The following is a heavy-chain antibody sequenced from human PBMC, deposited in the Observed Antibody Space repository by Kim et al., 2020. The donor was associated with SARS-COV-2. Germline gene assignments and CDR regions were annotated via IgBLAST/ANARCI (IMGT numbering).Heavy chain of an antibody. D-gene: IGHD1-26*01. V-gene: IGHV3-30*01. Sequence: KYHADTEKARFTSSRDNSKNTLYLQMNSLRAEDTTVYYCAREIVSYYGMDVWGQGTTVTVSS. CDR2: K. CDR3: AREIVSYYGMDV. J-gene: IGHJ6*02.